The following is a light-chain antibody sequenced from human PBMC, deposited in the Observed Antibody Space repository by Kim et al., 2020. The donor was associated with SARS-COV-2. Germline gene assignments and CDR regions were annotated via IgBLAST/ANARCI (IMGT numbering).Light chain of an antibody. Sequence: PGERATLSCRASQRISSSYLGWYQQKPGQAPRLLIYGASSRATGIPDRFSGSGSGTDFTLTINRLEPEDFAVYYCQQYDGSPPWTFGQGTKVDIK. CDR3: QQYDGSPPWT. V-gene: IGKV3-20*01. J-gene: IGKJ1*01. CDR1: QRISSSY. CDR2: GAS.